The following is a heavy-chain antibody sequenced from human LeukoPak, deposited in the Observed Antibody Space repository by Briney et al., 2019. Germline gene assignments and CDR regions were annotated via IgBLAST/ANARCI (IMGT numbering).Heavy chain of an antibody. D-gene: IGHD1-1*01. CDR3: ATPPTGTTTTGEFYFDS. J-gene: IGHJ4*02. Sequence: AASVKVSCKASGGTFSSYTMAWVRQAPGQGLEWLGEIIPLFGSANYAQKFQGRGTITADESTSTAYMELSSLRSEDTAVYYCATPPTGTTTTGEFYFDSWGQGTLVTVSA. CDR2: IIPLFGSA. V-gene: IGHV1-69*13. CDR1: GGTFSSYT.